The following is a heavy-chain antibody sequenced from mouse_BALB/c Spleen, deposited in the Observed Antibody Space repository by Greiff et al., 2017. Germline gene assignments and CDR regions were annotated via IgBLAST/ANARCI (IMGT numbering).Heavy chain of an antibody. CDR2: ISYSGST. CDR3: ARGYYGRMDY. CDR1: GYSITSDYA. Sequence: ESGPGLVKPSQSLSLTCIVTGYSITSDYAWNWIRQFPGNKLEWMGYISYSGSTSYNPSLKSRISITRDTSKNQFFLQLNSVTTEDTATYYCARGYYGRMDYWGQGTSVTVSS. V-gene: IGHV3-2*02. J-gene: IGHJ4*01. D-gene: IGHD1-1*01.